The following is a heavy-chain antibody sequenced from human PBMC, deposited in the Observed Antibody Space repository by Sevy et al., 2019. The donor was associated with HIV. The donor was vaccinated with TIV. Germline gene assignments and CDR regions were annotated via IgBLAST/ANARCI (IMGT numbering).Heavy chain of an antibody. V-gene: IGHV4-34*01. CDR1: GESVSSSY. CDR3: ARGRSPKRLPLLYSGYDHMTAHFFDY. D-gene: IGHD5-12*01. Sequence: SETLSLTCAVYGESVSSSYWTWIRQPPGGGLGWVGEVDHSGGTSYNPSLKSRATVSLDTSKRQFSLKLNSVTAADTAVYFCARGRSPKRLPLLYSGYDHMTAHFFDYWGQGALVTVSS. J-gene: IGHJ4*02. CDR2: VDHSGGT.